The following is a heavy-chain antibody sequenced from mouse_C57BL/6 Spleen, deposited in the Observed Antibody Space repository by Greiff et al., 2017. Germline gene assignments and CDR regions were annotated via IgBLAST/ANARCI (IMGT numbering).Heavy chain of an antibody. J-gene: IGHJ2*01. V-gene: IGHV1-9*01. CDR2: ILPGSGST. CDR1: GYTFTGYG. Sequence: QVQLQQSGAELMKPGASVKLSCKATGYTFTGYGIEWVKQRPGHGLEWIGEILPGSGSTTYNEKFKGKATFTADTSSNTAYMQLSSLTTEDSAIYYCARSPITTVVATKGDYFDYWGQGTTLTVSS. D-gene: IGHD1-1*01. CDR3: ARSPITTVVATKGDYFDY.